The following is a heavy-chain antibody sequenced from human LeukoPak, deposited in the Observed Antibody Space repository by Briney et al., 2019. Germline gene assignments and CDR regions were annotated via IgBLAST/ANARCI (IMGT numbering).Heavy chain of an antibody. V-gene: IGHV3-21*01. J-gene: IGHJ5*02. D-gene: IGHD1-7*01. Sequence: GGSLRLSCAASGFTFSSYAMSWVRQAPGKGLEWVSSISSSSSYIYYADSVKGRFTISRDNAKNSLYLQMNGLRADDTATYYCARGATDTTRWFDPWGQGTLVTVSS. CDR2: ISSSSSYI. CDR3: ARGATDTTRWFDP. CDR1: GFTFSSYA.